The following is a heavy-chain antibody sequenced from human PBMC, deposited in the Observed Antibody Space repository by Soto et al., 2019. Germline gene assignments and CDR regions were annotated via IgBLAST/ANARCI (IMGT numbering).Heavy chain of an antibody. J-gene: IGHJ4*02. Sequence: GWSLRLSCAASGFTFTRYSMNWVRQAPGKGLEWVSSISSTTNYIYYGDSMKGRFTISRDNAKNSLYLEMNSLRAEDTAVYYCARESEDLTSNFDYWGQGTLVTSPQ. CDR3: ARESEDLTSNFDY. CDR1: GFTFTRYS. CDR2: ISSTTNYI. V-gene: IGHV3-21*06.